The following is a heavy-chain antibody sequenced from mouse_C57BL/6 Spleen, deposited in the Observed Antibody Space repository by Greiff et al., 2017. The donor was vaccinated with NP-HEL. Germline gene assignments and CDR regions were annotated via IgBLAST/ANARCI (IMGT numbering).Heavy chain of an antibody. D-gene: IGHD2-5*01. V-gene: IGHV1-18*01. CDR3: ARGAYYSNYRFAY. Sequence: EVQLQQSGPELVKPGASVKIPCKASGYTFTDYNMDWVKQSHGKSLEWIGDINPNNGGTIYNQKFKGKATLTVDKSSSTAYMELRSLTSEDTAVYYCARGAYYSNYRFAYWGQGTLVTVSA. CDR1: GYTFTDYN. CDR2: INPNNGGT. J-gene: IGHJ3*01.